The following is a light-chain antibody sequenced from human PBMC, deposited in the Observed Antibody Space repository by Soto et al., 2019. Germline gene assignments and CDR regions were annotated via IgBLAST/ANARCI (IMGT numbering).Light chain of an antibody. J-gene: IGLJ3*02. V-gene: IGLV1-44*01. CDR1: RSNIGSNT. Sequence: QSVRTQPPSASGTPGQRVTISCSGSRSNIGSNTVNWYQQLPGTAPKLLIYSNNQRPSGVPDRFSGSKSGTSASLAISGLQSEDEAEYYCAVWDDSLNGWVFGGGTKLTVL. CDR3: AVWDDSLNGWV. CDR2: SNN.